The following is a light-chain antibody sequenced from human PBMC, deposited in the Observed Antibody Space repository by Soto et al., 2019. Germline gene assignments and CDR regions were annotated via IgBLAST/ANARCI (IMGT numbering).Light chain of an antibody. Sequence: EIVLTQSPATLSLSPGERATISCRASQSVSSYLAWYQQKPGQPPRLLIYDASTRATGIPARFSGSGSGTDFTLTITSLEPEDFAVYYCQQRSNWPPTFGQGTKVEIK. CDR3: QQRSNWPPT. CDR2: DAS. V-gene: IGKV3-11*01. CDR1: QSVSSY. J-gene: IGKJ1*01.